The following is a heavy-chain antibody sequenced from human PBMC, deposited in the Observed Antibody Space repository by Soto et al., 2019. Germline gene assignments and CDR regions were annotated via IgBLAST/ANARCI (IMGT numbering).Heavy chain of an antibody. Sequence: GGSLRLSCAASGFTFTSFAMNWVRQAPGKGLEWVSSVSGRDGSTYYADSVKGRFTISRDTSKNTLYLQMNSLRTEDTAVYYCAKSTRGRPGYYFYYYYMAVWGEGTTDTFSS. CDR1: GFTFTSFA. V-gene: IGHV3-23*01. CDR2: VSGRDGST. D-gene: IGHD1-1*01. CDR3: AKSTRGRPGYYFYYYYMAV. J-gene: IGHJ6*03.